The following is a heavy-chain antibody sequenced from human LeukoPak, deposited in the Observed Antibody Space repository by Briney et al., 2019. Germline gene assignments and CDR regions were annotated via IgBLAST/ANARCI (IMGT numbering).Heavy chain of an antibody. V-gene: IGHV4-31*03. D-gene: IGHD6-6*01. CDR3: ARDQGVIVARPKGWFDP. J-gene: IGHJ5*02. CDR2: IYYSGST. Sequence: PSQTLSLTCTVSGGSISSGGYYWSWIRQHPGKGLEWIGYIYYSGSTYYNPSLKSRVTISVDTSKNQFSLKLSSVTAADTAVYYCARDQGVIVARPKGWFDPWGQGTLVTVSS. CDR1: GGSISSGGYY.